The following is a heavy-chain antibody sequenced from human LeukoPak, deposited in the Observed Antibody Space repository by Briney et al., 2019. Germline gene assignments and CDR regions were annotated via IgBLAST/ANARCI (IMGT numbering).Heavy chain of an antibody. CDR3: ARDQGDLYSSGWYLRPFDY. J-gene: IGHJ4*02. CDR1: GFTFSSYA. Sequence: PGRSLRLSRAASGFTFSSYAMHWVRQAPGKGLEWVAVISYDGSNKYYADSVKGRFTISRDNSKNTLYLQMNSLRAEDTAVYYCARDQGDLYSSGWYLRPFDYWGQGTLVTVSS. D-gene: IGHD6-19*01. CDR2: ISYDGSNK. V-gene: IGHV3-30-3*01.